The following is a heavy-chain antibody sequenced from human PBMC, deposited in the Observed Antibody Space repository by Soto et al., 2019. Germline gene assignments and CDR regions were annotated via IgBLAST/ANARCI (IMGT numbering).Heavy chain of an antibody. V-gene: IGHV3-23*01. J-gene: IGHJ4*02. D-gene: IGHD6-6*01. Sequence: GGSLRLSCAASGFTFSDYAMNWVRQAPGKGLEWVSSISVGGGTTYYADSVKGRFTISRDNSKNTLYLQMNSLRVDDTAIYYCTKAVEFSTSGSYYFDYWGQGTLVTVSS. CDR1: GFTFSDYA. CDR2: ISVGGGTT. CDR3: TKAVEFSTSGSYYFDY.